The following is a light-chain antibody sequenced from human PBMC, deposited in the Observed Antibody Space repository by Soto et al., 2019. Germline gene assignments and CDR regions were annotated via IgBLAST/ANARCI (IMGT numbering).Light chain of an antibody. J-gene: IGLJ1*01. V-gene: IGLV2-14*01. CDR1: SSDVGSYSH. CDR2: EVT. CDR3: ISYTGSSTSYV. Sequence: QSVLSQPASVSGSPGQSITISCSGTSSDVGSYSHVAWYQQFPGKTPKLIIYEVTYRPSGVSHRFSASKSGNTASLTISGLQAGDEADYYCISYTGSSTSYVFGTGTKVTIL.